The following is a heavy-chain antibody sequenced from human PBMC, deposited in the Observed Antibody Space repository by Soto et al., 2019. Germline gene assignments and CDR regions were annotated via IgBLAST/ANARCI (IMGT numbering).Heavy chain of an antibody. J-gene: IGHJ5*02. Sequence: QVQLVESGGGVVQPGRSLRLSCAASGFTFSSYGMHWVRQAPGKVLEWVAVIWYDGSNKYYADSVKGRFTISRDNSKNTLYLQMNSLRAEDTAVYYCARDRYCSGGSCYSNWFDPWGQGTLVTVSS. CDR1: GFTFSSYG. V-gene: IGHV3-33*01. CDR3: ARDRYCSGGSCYSNWFDP. CDR2: IWYDGSNK. D-gene: IGHD2-15*01.